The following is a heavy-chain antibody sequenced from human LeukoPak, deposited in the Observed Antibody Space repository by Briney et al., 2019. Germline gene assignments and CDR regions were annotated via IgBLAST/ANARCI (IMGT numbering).Heavy chain of an antibody. Sequence: GGSLRLSCAASGFTFSNSAMSWVRQAPGKGLEGVSAISGSGCSTYYADSVKGRFTISRDNSKNTLYLQMNSLRAEDTAVYYCAKEYCSGGSCYCSRWGQGTLVTVSS. D-gene: IGHD2-15*01. J-gene: IGHJ4*02. CDR1: GFTFSNSA. V-gene: IGHV3-23*01. CDR3: AKEYCSGGSCYCSR. CDR2: ISGSGCST.